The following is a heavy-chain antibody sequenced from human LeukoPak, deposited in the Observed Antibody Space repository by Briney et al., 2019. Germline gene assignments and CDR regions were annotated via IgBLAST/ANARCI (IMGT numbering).Heavy chain of an antibody. Sequence: PSETLSLTCTVSGGSISSYYWSWIRQPPGKGLEWIGYIYTSGSTNYNPSLKRRVTISVDTSKNQFSLKLSSVTAADTAVYYCARHGGYCSSTSCPPPFDYWGQGTLVTVSS. CDR3: ARHGGYCSSTSCPPPFDY. J-gene: IGHJ4*02. D-gene: IGHD2-2*01. CDR2: IYTSGST. CDR1: GGSISSYY. V-gene: IGHV4-4*09.